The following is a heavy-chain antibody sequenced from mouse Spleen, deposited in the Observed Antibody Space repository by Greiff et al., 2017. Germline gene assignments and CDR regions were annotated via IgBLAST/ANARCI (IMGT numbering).Heavy chain of an antibody. Sequence: EVQLVESGGGLVKPGGSLKLSCAASGITFSDYYMYWVRQTPEKRLEWVATISDGGSYTYYPDSVKGRFTISRDNAKNNLYLQMSSLKSEDTAMYYCARDRNYYGSSSYYAMDYWGQGTSVTVSS. CDR1: GITFSDYY. V-gene: IGHV5-4*02. D-gene: IGHD1-1*01. CDR2: ISDGGSYT. J-gene: IGHJ4*01. CDR3: ARDRNYYGSSSYYAMDY.